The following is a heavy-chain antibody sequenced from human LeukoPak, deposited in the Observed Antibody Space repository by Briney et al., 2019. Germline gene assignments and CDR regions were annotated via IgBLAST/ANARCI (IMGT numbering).Heavy chain of an antibody. CDR2: ISYDGSNK. D-gene: IGHD5-18*01. V-gene: IGHV3-30*04. J-gene: IGHJ4*02. CDR3: ASILGGYSYGRLDY. Sequence: PGRSLRLSCAASGFTFGSYAMHWVRQAPGKGLEWVAVISYDGSNKYYADSVKGRFTISRDNSKNTLYLQMNSLRAEDTAVYYCASILGGYSYGRLDYWGQGTLVTVSS. CDR1: GFTFGSYA.